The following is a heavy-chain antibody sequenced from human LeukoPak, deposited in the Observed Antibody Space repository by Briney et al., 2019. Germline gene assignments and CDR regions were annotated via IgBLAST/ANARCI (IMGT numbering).Heavy chain of an antibody. CDR1: GFTFSSYS. Sequence: PGGSLTLSCAASGFTFSSYSMNWVRQAPGTVLEWVSSISSSSSYIYYADSVKCRFTISRDNDKNSLYVQMNSRRAEDTAVYYCARDGGTADPYFDYWGQGTLVTVSS. V-gene: IGHV3-21*01. CDR3: ARDGGTADPYFDY. CDR2: ISSSSSYI. D-gene: IGHD2-15*01. J-gene: IGHJ4*02.